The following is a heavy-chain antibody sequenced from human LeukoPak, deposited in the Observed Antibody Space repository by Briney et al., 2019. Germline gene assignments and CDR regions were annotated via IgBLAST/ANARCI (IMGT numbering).Heavy chain of an antibody. Sequence: GGSLRLSCAASGFTFSSYAMSWVRQAPGKGLEWVSGISGSGGTTYYADSVKGRFTISRDNSKKTLYLQMNSLRAEDTAVYYCAKDRDYGDYVDYFDYWGQGTLVTVSS. V-gene: IGHV3-23*01. CDR1: GFTFSSYA. CDR2: ISGSGGTT. D-gene: IGHD4-17*01. CDR3: AKDRDYGDYVDYFDY. J-gene: IGHJ4*02.